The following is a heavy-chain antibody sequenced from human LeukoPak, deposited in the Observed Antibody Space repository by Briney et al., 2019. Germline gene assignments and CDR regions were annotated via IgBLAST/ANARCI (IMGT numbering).Heavy chain of an antibody. CDR3: ARDPESLGVGVPRGMDV. CDR1: GGTFSSYA. D-gene: IGHD6-19*01. CDR2: MIPICGIA. J-gene: IGHJ6*02. Sequence: ASVKVSCKASGGTFSSYAISWVRQATGQGLEWMGRMIPICGIANYAQKFQGRVTITADKSTSTAYMELSSLRSEDTAVYYCARDPESLGVGVPRGMDVWGQGTTVTVSS. V-gene: IGHV1-69*04.